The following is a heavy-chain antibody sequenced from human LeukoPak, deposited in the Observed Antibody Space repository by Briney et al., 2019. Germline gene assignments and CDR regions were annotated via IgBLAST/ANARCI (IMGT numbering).Heavy chain of an antibody. Sequence: GGSLRLSWAVSGXSFSDHNMNWVRQAPGKGLEWVASISSRSNYIYYADSLKGRVTVSRDNARNSLFPQMTSLRAEDTAVYYCARDYLGFGESGFDYWGQGTQVIVSS. V-gene: IGHV3-21*01. D-gene: IGHD3-10*01. CDR1: GXSFSDHN. CDR3: ARDYLGFGESGFDY. CDR2: ISSRSNYI. J-gene: IGHJ4*02.